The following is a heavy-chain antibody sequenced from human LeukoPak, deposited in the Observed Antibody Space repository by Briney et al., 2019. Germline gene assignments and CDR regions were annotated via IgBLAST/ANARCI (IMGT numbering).Heavy chain of an antibody. J-gene: IGHJ4*02. V-gene: IGHV4-38-2*02. D-gene: IGHD3-22*01. CDR3: ARDDRGGYYPDY. Sequence: SETLSLTCTVSGYSISSGYYWGWIRQPPGKGLEWIGSIYHSGSTYYNPSLKSRVTISVDTSKNQFSLKLSSVTAADTAVYYCARDDRGGYYPDYWGQGTLVTVSS. CDR2: IYHSGST. CDR1: GYSISSGYY.